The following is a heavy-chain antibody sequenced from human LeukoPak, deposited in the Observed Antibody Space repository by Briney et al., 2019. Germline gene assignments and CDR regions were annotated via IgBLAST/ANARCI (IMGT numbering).Heavy chain of an antibody. D-gene: IGHD1-26*01. CDR1: GFTVSSNY. V-gene: IGHV3-66*02. CDR3: ATSFGRGEKYYFDY. CDR2: IYSGGST. Sequence: GGSLRLFCAASGFTVSSNYMSWVRQAPGKGLEWVSVIYSGGSTYYADSVKGRFTISRDNSKNTLYLQVNSLRAEDTAVYYCATSFGRGEKYYFDYWDQGTLVTVSS. J-gene: IGHJ4*02.